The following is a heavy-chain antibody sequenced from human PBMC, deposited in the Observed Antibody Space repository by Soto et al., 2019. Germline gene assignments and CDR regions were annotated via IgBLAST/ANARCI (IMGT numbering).Heavy chain of an antibody. V-gene: IGHV3-30-3*01. CDR3: AREGVLGYGSHTALDY. Sequence: QVQLVESGAGVVQPGRSLRLSCAASGFTFSSYAMHWVRQAPGKGLEWVAVISYDGSNKYYADSVKGRFTISRDNSKNTLYLQMNSLRAEDTAVYYCAREGVLGYGSHTALDYWGQGTLVTVSS. CDR1: GFTFSSYA. D-gene: IGHD3-10*01. J-gene: IGHJ4*02. CDR2: ISYDGSNK.